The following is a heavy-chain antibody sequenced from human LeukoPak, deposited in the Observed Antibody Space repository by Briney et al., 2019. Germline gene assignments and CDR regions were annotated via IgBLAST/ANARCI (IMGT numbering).Heavy chain of an antibody. CDR3: VGYSSGWYYFDY. D-gene: IGHD6-19*01. J-gene: IGHJ4*02. V-gene: IGHV4-38-2*01. CDR2: IYHSGST. CDR1: GYSISSGYY. Sequence: SETLSLPCAVSGYSISSGYYWGWIRQPPGKGLEWIGSIYHSGSTYYNPSLKGRVTISVDTSKNQFSLKLSSVTAADTAVYYCVGYSSGWYYFDYWGQGTLVTVSS.